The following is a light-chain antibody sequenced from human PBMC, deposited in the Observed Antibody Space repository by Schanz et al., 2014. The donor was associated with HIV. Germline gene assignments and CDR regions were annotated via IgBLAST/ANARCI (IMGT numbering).Light chain of an antibody. CDR2: GNN. V-gene: IGLV1-40*01. Sequence: QSVLTQPPSVSGAPGQRVTISCAGSSSNIGAGYDVHWYHHLPGSAPKLLISGNNNRPSGVLDRFSGSKSGTSASLAITGLQAEDEADYYCQSYDSGLSGILFGGGTKLTVL. J-gene: IGLJ2*01. CDR3: QSYDSGLSGIL. CDR1: SSNIGAGYD.